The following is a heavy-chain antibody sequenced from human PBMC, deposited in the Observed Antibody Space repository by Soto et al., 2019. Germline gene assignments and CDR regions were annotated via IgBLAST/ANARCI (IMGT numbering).Heavy chain of an antibody. CDR2: IYYSGST. Sequence: SETLSLTCTVSGGSISSSSYYWGWIRQPPGKGLEWIGSIYYSGSTYYNPSLKSRVTISVDTSKNQFSLKLSSVTAADTAVYYCARRYCSGGSCYHFDYWGQGTLVTVSS. CDR3: ARRYCSGGSCYHFDY. V-gene: IGHV4-39*01. J-gene: IGHJ4*02. CDR1: GGSISSSSYY. D-gene: IGHD2-15*01.